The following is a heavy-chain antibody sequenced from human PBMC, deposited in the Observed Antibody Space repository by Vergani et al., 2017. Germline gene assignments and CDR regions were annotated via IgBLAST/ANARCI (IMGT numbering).Heavy chain of an antibody. V-gene: IGHV3-48*01. CDR2: ISSSSSTI. Sequence: EVQLVESGGGLVQPGRSLRLSCAASGFTFSSYSMNWVRQAPGKGLEWVSYISSSSSTIYYADSVKGRFTISRDNAKNSLYLQMNSLRAEDTAVYYCARGRAARPGPADYWGQGTLVTVSS. D-gene: IGHD6-6*01. CDR1: GFTFSSYS. CDR3: ARGRAARPGPADY. J-gene: IGHJ4*02.